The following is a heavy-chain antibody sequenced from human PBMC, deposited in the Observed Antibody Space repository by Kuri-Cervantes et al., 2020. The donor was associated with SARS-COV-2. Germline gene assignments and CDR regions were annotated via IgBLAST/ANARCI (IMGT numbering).Heavy chain of an antibody. CDR3: ASYYGSGSYYRADYFDY. Sequence: GGSLRLSCTASGFTFSSYSMNWVRQAPGKGLEWVSYISSSSSTIYYADSVKGRFTISRDNAKNSLYLQMNSLRAEDTAVYYCASYYGSGSYYRADYFDYWGQGTLVTVSS. CDR2: ISSSSSTI. J-gene: IGHJ4*02. V-gene: IGHV3-48*01. D-gene: IGHD3-10*01. CDR1: GFTFSSYS.